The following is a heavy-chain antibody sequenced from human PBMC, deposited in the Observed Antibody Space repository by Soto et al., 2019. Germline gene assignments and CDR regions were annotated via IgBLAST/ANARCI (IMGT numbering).Heavy chain of an antibody. CDR2: IYYSGST. D-gene: IGHD1-26*01. CDR1: GGSISSYY. CDR3: ARDFLRGSNHNVMEV. Sequence: SETLSVTCAVSGGSISSYYWIGIRQPPGKGLEWIGYIYYSGSTNYNPSLKSRVTISVDTSKNQFSLKLSSVTAADTAVYYCARDFLRGSNHNVMEVWGIGTTVSVS. J-gene: IGHJ6*04. V-gene: IGHV4-59*01.